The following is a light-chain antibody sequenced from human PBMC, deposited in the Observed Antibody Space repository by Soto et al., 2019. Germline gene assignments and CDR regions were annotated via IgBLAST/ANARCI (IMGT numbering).Light chain of an antibody. CDR2: ATS. Sequence: EIVLTQSPATLSLSPGERATLSCRASQSVTKSLAWYQQKPGQAPRLLIFATSHRATDIPTRFSGSGSETDFTLTISSLEPEDFAVHYCQQRSDWPPSLTFGGGTKVEIK. V-gene: IGKV3-11*01. CDR3: QQRSDWPPSLT. CDR1: QSVTKS. J-gene: IGKJ4*01.